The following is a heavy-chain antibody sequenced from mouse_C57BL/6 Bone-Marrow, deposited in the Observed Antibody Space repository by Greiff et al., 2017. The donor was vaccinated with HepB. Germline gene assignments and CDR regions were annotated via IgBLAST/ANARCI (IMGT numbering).Heavy chain of an antibody. V-gene: IGHV5-4*01. CDR2: ISDGGSYT. D-gene: IGHD1-2*01. CDR3: APLLRPTAMDY. Sequence: EVQVVESGGGLVKPGGSLKLSCAASGFTFSSYAMSWVRQTPEKRLEWVATISDGGSYTNYPDNVTGRFTISRDNAKNNLYLQMSHLKSEDTAMYYCAPLLRPTAMDYWGQGTSVTVSS. CDR1: GFTFSSYA. J-gene: IGHJ4*01.